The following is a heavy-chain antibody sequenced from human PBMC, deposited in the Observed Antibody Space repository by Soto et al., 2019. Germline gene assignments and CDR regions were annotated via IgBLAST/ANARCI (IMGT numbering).Heavy chain of an antibody. CDR2: IIPIFGTA. CDR3: STSYDSSGYYFGVVY. Sequence: SVKVTFKASGGTFSSYAISWVRQAPGQGLEWMGGIIPIFGTANYAQKFQGRVTITADESTSTAYMELSSLRSEDTAVYYCSTSYDSSGYYFGVVYWGQGTLVTVSS. CDR1: GGTFSSYA. D-gene: IGHD3-22*01. V-gene: IGHV1-69*13. J-gene: IGHJ4*02.